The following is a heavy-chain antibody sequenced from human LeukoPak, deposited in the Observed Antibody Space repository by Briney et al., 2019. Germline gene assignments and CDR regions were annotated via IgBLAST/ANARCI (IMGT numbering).Heavy chain of an antibody. V-gene: IGHV4-39*01. Sequence: SETLSLTCTVSGGSISSSSYYWGWIRQPPGKGLEWIGSIYYSGSTYYNPSLRSRVTISVDTSKNQFSLKLSSVTAADTAVYYCARILQQLIDYWGQGTLVTVSS. D-gene: IGHD6-13*01. CDR1: GGSISSSSYY. CDR2: IYYSGST. J-gene: IGHJ4*02. CDR3: ARILQQLIDY.